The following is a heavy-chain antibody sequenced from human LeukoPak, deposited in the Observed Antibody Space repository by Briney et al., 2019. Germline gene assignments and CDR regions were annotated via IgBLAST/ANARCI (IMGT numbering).Heavy chain of an antibody. Sequence: PSETLSLTCTVSGGSISSGSYYWSWIRQAAGKGLEWIGRIYTSGSTNYNPSLKSRVTTSVDTSKNQFSLKLSSVTAADTAVYYCARETTASRNYYYYYMDVWGKGTTVTVSS. D-gene: IGHD4-11*01. V-gene: IGHV4-61*02. CDR2: IYTSGST. CDR3: ARETTASRNYYYYYMDV. CDR1: GGSISSGSYY. J-gene: IGHJ6*03.